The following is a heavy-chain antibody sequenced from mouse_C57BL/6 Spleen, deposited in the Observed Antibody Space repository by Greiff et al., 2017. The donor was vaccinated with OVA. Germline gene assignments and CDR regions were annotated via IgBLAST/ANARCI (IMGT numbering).Heavy chain of an antibody. CDR2: IYPGDGDT. J-gene: IGHJ4*01. CDR3: ARSKLTGTGAMDY. V-gene: IGHV1-82*01. D-gene: IGHD4-1*01. CDR1: GYAFSSSW. Sequence: VKLQESGPELVKPGASVKISCKASGYAFSSSWMNWVKQRPGKGLEWIGRIYPGDGDTNYNGKFKGKATLTADKSSSTAYMQLSSLTSEDSAVYCCARSKLTGTGAMDYWGQGTSVTVSS.